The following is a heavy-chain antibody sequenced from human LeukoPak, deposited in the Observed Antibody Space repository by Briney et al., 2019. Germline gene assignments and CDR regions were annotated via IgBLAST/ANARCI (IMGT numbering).Heavy chain of an antibody. CDR3: ARDSDIVVVPAAINWFDP. CDR2: IYYSGST. J-gene: IGHJ5*02. Sequence: SETLSLTCTVSGGSISSYYWSWIRQPPGKGLEWIGYIYYSGSTNYNPSLKSRVTMSVDTSKNQFSLKLSSVTAADTAVYYCARDSDIVVVPAAINWFDPWGQGTLVTVSS. D-gene: IGHD2-2*01. CDR1: GGSISSYY. V-gene: IGHV4-59*12.